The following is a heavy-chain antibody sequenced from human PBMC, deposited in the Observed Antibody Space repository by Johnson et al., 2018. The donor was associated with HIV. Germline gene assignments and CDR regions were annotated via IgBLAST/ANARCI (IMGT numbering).Heavy chain of an antibody. CDR1: GFTLSSYA. V-gene: IGHV3-30*04. Sequence: VQLVESGGGVVQPGRSLRLSCAASGFTLSSYAMHWVRQAPGKGLEWVAVISYDGSNKYYADSVKGRFTISRDNSKNTLYLQMNSLRAEDTAVYYCARGIAVSNWVDIWGQGTMVTVSS. J-gene: IGHJ3*02. D-gene: IGHD6-19*01. CDR2: ISYDGSNK. CDR3: ARGIAVSNWVDI.